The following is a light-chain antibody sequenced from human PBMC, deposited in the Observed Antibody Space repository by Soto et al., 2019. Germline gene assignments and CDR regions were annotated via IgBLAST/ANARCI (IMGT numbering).Light chain of an antibody. CDR2: DGT. J-gene: IGKJ2*01. Sequence: EIVLTQAPATLSLSLGERATLSCRASQSVGGDLAWYQQKPGQAPRLLIFDGTIRAKGIPARFSGSGFGTGFTLTISSLEPEDFAVYYCQHRTNWPPYTFGQGTKLEIK. V-gene: IGKV3-11*01. CDR1: QSVGGD. CDR3: QHRTNWPPYT.